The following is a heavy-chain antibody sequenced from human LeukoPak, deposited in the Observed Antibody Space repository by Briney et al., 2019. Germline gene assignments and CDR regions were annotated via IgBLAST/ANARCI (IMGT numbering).Heavy chain of an antibody. CDR2: IDWDDDK. CDR3: ARSSSGGKDFDY. CDR1: GFSLSTDGMR. J-gene: IGHJ4*02. Sequence: SGPALVKPTQTLTLTCTFSGFSLSTDGMRVSWIRQPPGKALEWLARIDWDDDKFYSTSLKTRLTISKDTSKNQVVLTMTNMDPVDTATYHCARSSSGGKDFDYWGQGTLVTVPS. V-gene: IGHV2-70*04. D-gene: IGHD4-23*01.